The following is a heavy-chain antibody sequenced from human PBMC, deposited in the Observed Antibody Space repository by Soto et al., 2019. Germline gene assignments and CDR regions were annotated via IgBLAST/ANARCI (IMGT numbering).Heavy chain of an antibody. CDR2: IDPSDSQT. CDR1: GYSFAGYW. V-gene: IGHV5-10-1*01. Sequence: GESLKISCKGSGYSFAGYWITWVRQKPGKGLEWMGRIDPSDSQTYYSPSFRGHVTISATKSITTVFLQWSSLRASDTAMYYCARQIYDSHHGTNFQYYFDSWGQGNPVTVSS. D-gene: IGHD2-8*01. J-gene: IGHJ4*02. CDR3: ARQIYDSHHGTNFQYYFDS.